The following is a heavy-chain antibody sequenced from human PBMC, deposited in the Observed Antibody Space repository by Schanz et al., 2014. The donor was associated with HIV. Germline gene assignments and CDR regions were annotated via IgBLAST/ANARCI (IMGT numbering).Heavy chain of an antibody. D-gene: IGHD3-22*01. J-gene: IGHJ3*01. CDR1: GFSFRTHG. Sequence: QVQLVESGGDVVQPEGSLRLSCEASGFSFRTHGMHWVRQTPSKGLEWVAVISYDEKNIFYSDSVKGRFTISRDNTKNSLYLEMDSLRAEDTAMYYCTRDAFYYDSPFDFWGQGTMVTVSS. CDR3: TRDAFYYDSPFDF. CDR2: ISYDEKNI. V-gene: IGHV3-30*03.